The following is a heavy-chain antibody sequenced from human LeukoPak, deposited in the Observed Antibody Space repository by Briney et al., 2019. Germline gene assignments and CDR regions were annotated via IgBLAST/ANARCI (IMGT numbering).Heavy chain of an antibody. J-gene: IGHJ4*02. V-gene: IGHV1-69*13. D-gene: IGHD3-22*01. CDR1: GGTFSSYA. Sequence: SVKVSCKASGGTFSSYAISWVRQAPGQGLEWMGGIIPIFGTANYAQKFQGRVTITADESTSTAYMELSSLRSEDTAAYYCAASSGYYFGFDYWGQGTLVTVSS. CDR3: AASSGYYFGFDY. CDR2: IIPIFGTA.